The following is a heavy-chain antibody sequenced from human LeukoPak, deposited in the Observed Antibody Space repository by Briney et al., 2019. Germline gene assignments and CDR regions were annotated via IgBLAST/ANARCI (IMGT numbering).Heavy chain of an antibody. V-gene: IGHV1-2*02. Sequence: ASVKVSCKASGYTFTGYYMHWVRQAPGQGLEWMGWINPDSGGTNYAQKFQGRVTMTRDTSISTAYMELSSLRSEDTAVYYCARGYYDSSGYYYEDYWGQGTLVTVSS. CDR1: GYTFTGYY. D-gene: IGHD3-22*01. CDR3: ARGYYDSSGYYYEDY. J-gene: IGHJ4*02. CDR2: INPDSGGT.